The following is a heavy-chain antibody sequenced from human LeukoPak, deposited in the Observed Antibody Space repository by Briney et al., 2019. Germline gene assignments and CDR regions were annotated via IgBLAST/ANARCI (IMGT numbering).Heavy chain of an antibody. CDR2: ISSSSSYT. J-gene: IGHJ3*02. Sequence: GESLRLSCAASGFTFSDYYMSWIRQAPGKGLEWVSYISSSSSYTNYADSVKGRFTISRDNAKDSLYLQMNSLRAEDTAVYYCAREPIQLWLRGAFDIWGQGTMVTVSS. D-gene: IGHD5-18*01. V-gene: IGHV3-11*05. CDR1: GFTFSDYY. CDR3: AREPIQLWLRGAFDI.